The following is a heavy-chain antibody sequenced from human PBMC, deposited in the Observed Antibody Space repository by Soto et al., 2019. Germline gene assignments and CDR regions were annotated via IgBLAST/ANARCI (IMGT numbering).Heavy chain of an antibody. CDR2: ISSSSSYT. Sequence: GGSLRLSCAASGFTFSDYYMGWIRQAPGKGLEWVSYISSSSSYTNYADSVKGRFTISRDNAKNSLYLQMNSLRAEDTAVYYCARVGVVVVAATDNWFDPWGQGTLVTVSS. CDR1: GFTFSDYY. CDR3: ARVGVVVVAATDNWFDP. V-gene: IGHV3-11*06. J-gene: IGHJ5*02. D-gene: IGHD2-15*01.